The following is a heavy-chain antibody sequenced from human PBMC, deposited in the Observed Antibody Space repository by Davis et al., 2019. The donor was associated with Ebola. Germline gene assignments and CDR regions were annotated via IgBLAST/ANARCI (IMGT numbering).Heavy chain of an antibody. CDR2: ISAYNGNT. CDR1: GYTFTSYG. V-gene: IGHV1-18*01. D-gene: IGHD2-15*01. CDR3: ARGYCSGGSCYSGDY. J-gene: IGHJ4*02. Sequence: GESLKVSCKASGYTFTSYGISWVRQAPGQGLEWMGWISAYNGNTNYAQKLQGRVTMTTDTSTSTAYMELRSLRSDDTAVYYCARGYCSGGSCYSGDYWGQGTLVTVSS.